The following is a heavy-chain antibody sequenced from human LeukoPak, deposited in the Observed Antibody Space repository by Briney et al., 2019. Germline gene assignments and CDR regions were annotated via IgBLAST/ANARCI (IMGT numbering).Heavy chain of an antibody. V-gene: IGHV3-23*01. CDR2: ISGNGDST. J-gene: IGHJ4*02. CDR3: AKDQGGGRSITIVGDTRGDFDC. Sequence: PGASLRLSCVASGFTFSNYAMSWVRRAPGKGPEWVSAISGNGDSTNSADSVKGRFTISRDNSRNTLYLQMNSLRADDTAVYYCAKDQGGGRSITIVGDTRGDFDCWGQGTLVAVSS. CDR1: GFTFSNYA. D-gene: IGHD1-26*01.